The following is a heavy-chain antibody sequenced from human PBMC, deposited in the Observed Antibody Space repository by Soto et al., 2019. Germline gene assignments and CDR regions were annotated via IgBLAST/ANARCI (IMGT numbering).Heavy chain of an antibody. CDR3: ARDANVDTAMVLGWFDP. J-gene: IGHJ5*02. CDR1: GFTFSSYS. V-gene: IGHV3-21*01. Sequence: GGSLRLSCAASGFTFSSYSMNWVRQAPGKGLEWVSSISSSSSYIYYADSVKGRFTISRDNAKNSLYLQMNSLRAEDMAVYYCARDANVDTAMVLGWFDPWGQGTLVTVSS. CDR2: ISSSSSYI. D-gene: IGHD5-18*01.